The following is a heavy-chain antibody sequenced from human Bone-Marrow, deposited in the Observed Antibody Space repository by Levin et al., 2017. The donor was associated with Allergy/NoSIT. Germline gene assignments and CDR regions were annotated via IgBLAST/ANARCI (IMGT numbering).Heavy chain of an antibody. CDR3: ARVSSSWSGLYDY. V-gene: IGHV4-59*01. Sequence: PGGSLRLSCTVSGGSISNYYWTWIRQPPGKTLEWIGSIYYSGSTNYNPSLKSRVTISVDMSKNQVSLKLSSVTAADTAVYYCARVSSSWSGLYDYWGQGTLVTVSS. CDR1: GGSISNYY. D-gene: IGHD6-13*01. J-gene: IGHJ4*02. CDR2: IYYSGST.